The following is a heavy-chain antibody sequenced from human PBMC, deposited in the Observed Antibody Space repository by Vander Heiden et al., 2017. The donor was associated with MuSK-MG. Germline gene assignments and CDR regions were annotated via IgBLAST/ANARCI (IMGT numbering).Heavy chain of an antibody. V-gene: IGHV3-23*01. J-gene: IGHJ4*02. D-gene: IGHD6-13*01. CDR3: AKASSGWYYPHFDY. Sequence: EVQLLESGGGLLQPRGSLRLSCAASRFTCNNYAMTWVRQAPGKGPEWVSIISSSGDSTYYADSVKGRFTISRDNSKNTLYLQMNSLRAEDTAVYYCAKASSGWYYPHFDYWGEGTLVTVSS. CDR1: RFTCNNYA. CDR2: ISSSGDST.